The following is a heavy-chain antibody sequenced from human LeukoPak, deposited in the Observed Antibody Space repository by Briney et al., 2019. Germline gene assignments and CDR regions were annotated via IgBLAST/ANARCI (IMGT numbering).Heavy chain of an antibody. D-gene: IGHD6-19*01. CDR3: ARAPSGLGYSSGWYPY. J-gene: IGHJ4*02. CDR1: GFTFSSYW. CDR2: INSDGSST. V-gene: IGHV3-74*01. Sequence: GGSLRLSCAASGFTFSSYWMHWVRQVPGKGLVWVSRINSDGSSTSYADSVKGRFTISRDNAKNTLYLQMNSLRAEDTAVYYCARAPSGLGYSSGWYPYWGQGTLVTVSS.